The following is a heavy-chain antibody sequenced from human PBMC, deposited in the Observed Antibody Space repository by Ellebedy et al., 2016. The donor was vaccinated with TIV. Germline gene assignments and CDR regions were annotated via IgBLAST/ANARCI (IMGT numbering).Heavy chain of an antibody. J-gene: IGHJ2*01. CDR1: GDSVSSGAYY. CDR3: ARVRSPYFYDSSAYFDL. D-gene: IGHD3-22*01. Sequence: SETLSLXCSVSGDSVSSGAYYWSWIRSPPGKGLEWIGYLYDTGNTNYNPSLKSRLTFSMDTSRNQFSLRLTGVTAADTALYYCARVRSPYFYDSSAYFDLWGPGTLVTVSS. V-gene: IGHV4-61*08. CDR2: LYDTGNT.